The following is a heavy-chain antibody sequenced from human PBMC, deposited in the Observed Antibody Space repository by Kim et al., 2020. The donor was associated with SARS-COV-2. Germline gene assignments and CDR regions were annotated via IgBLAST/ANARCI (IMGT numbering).Heavy chain of an antibody. CDR3: AKDWGGGCSGCSCYYYY. V-gene: IGHV3-30*18. CDR1: GFTFSSYG. D-gene: IGHD2-15*01. J-gene: IGHJ6*03. CDR2: ISYDGSNK. Sequence: GGSLRLSCAASGFTFSSYGMHWVRQAPGKGLEWVAVISYDGSNKYYADSVKGRFTISRDNSKNTLYLQMNSLRAEDTAVYYCAKDWGGGCSGCSCYYYY.